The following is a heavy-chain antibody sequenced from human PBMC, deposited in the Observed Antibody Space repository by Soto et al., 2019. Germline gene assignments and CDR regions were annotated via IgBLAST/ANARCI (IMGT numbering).Heavy chain of an antibody. D-gene: IGHD6-13*01. J-gene: IGHJ5*02. Sequence: SQTLSLTCAISGDSVSSNSAAWSWIRQSPSRGLEWLGRTYYRSKWYNDYAVSVKSRITINPDTSKNQFSLQLNSVTPEDTAVNYCARDLGSSWIPHWFDPWGQGTLVTVSS. CDR2: TYYRSKWYN. CDR1: GDSVSSNSAA. CDR3: ARDLGSSWIPHWFDP. V-gene: IGHV6-1*01.